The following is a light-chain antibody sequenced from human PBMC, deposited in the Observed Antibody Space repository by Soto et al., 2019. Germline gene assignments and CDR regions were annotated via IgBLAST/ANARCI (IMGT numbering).Light chain of an antibody. CDR3: GAWDSSLHAGV. J-gene: IGLJ2*01. CDR1: SSNIGTNY. CDR2: RND. V-gene: IGLV1-47*01. Sequence: QSVLTQPPSASATPGQRVTISCSGSSSNIGTNYVYWYQHLPGTAPKLLIYRNDQRPSGVPDRFSGSMSGTAASLAIGGLRSEDEADYYCGAWDSSLHAGVFGGGTKLTVL.